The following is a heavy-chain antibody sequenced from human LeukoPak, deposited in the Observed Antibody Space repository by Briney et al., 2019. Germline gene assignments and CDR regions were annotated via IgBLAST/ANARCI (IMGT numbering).Heavy chain of an antibody. V-gene: IGHV4-4*02. CDR3: AGKNYYGSGTYGY. D-gene: IGHD3-10*01. Sequence: PSETLSLTCAVSGGSISSSNWWSWVRQPPGKGLEWIGEIYHSGSTNYNPSLKSRVTISVDKSKNQFSLKLSSVTAADTAVYYCAGKNYYGSGTYGYWGQGTLVTVSS. J-gene: IGHJ4*02. CDR1: GGSISSSNW. CDR2: IYHSGST.